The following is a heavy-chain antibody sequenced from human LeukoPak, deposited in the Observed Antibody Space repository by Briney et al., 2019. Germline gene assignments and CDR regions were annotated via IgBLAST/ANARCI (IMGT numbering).Heavy chain of an antibody. CDR1: DGFFSGYY. D-gene: IGHD4-17*01. J-gene: IGHJ3*02. CDR3: ARDYGDMDAFDI. Sequence: SDTLSLTCGVYDGFFSGYYWTWILQSPGKGLEWIGEINHSGSTNYNPSLESRVTISVDTSKSQFSLKLTSVTAADAAVYYCARDYGDMDAFDIWGQGTMVTVSS. V-gene: IGHV4-34*01. CDR2: INHSGST.